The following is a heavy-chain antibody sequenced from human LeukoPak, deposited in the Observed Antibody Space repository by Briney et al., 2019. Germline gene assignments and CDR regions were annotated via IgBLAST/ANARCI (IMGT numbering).Heavy chain of an antibody. D-gene: IGHD3-3*01. V-gene: IGHV4-4*07. CDR2: IYYSGSA. CDR1: GGSISRYY. Sequence: PSGTLSLTCTVSGGSISRYYWRWIRQPAGKGLQWIGRIYYSGSANYNPSLKSRVTMSVDTSKNQFSLRLNSMTAADTAVYYCARDLGFWSGPDYWGHGTLVTVS. CDR3: ARDLGFWSGPDY. J-gene: IGHJ4*01.